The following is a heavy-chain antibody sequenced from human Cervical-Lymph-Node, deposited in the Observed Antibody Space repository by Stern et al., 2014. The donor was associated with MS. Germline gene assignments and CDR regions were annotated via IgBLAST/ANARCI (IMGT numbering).Heavy chain of an antibody. CDR3: ARHHEGGFAP. D-gene: IGHD1-26*01. CDR2: IHYGGST. CDR1: GGSINRSSFY. Sequence: QVQLQESGPGLVKPSETLSLTCAVSGGSINRSSFYWVWLRQPPGKGLEWIGSIHYGGSTYYNPSLKSPVTISLDPANNHCSPKLSFVTAADTAVYYCARHHEGGFAPWGQGTLVTVSS. V-gene: IGHV4-39*01. J-gene: IGHJ5*02.